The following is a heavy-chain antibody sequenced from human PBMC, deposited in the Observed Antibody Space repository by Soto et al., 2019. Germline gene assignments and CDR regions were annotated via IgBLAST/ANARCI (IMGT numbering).Heavy chain of an antibody. J-gene: IGHJ4*02. D-gene: IGHD3-10*01. Sequence: QVQLVESGGGVVQPGRSLRLSCAASGFTFSSYAMHWVRQAPGKGLEWVAVISYDGSNKYYADSVKGRFTISRDNSKNTLYLQMNSLRAEDTAVYYCARDLVRSHYYGSGSPTSYYWGQGTLVTVSS. V-gene: IGHV3-30-3*01. CDR1: GFTFSSYA. CDR2: ISYDGSNK. CDR3: ARDLVRSHYYGSGSPTSYY.